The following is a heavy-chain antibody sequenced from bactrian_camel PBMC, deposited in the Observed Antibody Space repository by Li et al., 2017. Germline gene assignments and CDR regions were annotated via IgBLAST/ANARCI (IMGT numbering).Heavy chain of an antibody. CDR1: ADIVSNRC. V-gene: IGHV3S53*01. CDR3: AATEWDLEYGLTGNPDDYKY. CDR2: IHPNGST. Sequence: HVQLVESGGGSVQPGGSLTLSCAYSADIVSNRCMAWFRQAPGKGREGVAQIHPNGSTTYAASVQGRFTFSRDSAKNTPYLQMNSLQPEDTATYYCAATEWDLEYGLTGNPDDYKYWGQGTQVTVS. J-gene: IGHJ4*01. D-gene: IGHD4*01.